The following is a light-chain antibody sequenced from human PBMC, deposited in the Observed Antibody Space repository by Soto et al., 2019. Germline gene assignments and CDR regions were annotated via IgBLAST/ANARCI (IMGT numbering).Light chain of an antibody. CDR2: DAS. J-gene: IGKJ1*01. CDR3: QQFHYWWT. CDR1: QNIDNK. V-gene: IGKV3-15*01. Sequence: EIVMTQSPATLSLSPGEIATLSFRASQNIDNKLVWYQQKPGQVPRLLIYDASTRATGIPARFSGSGSGTEFTLTISSLQSEDFAFYYCQQFHYWWTFGQGTKVDIK.